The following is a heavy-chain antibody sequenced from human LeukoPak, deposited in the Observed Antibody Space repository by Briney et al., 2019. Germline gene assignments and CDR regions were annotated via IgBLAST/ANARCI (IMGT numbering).Heavy chain of an antibody. J-gene: IGHJ3*02. CDR3: TTDRAGDPFDI. V-gene: IGHV3-15*01. CDR1: GFTFSNAW. CDR2: IKSKTDGGKT. Sequence: PGGSLRLSCAASGFTFSNAWMSWVRQAPGKGLEWVGRIKSKTDGGKTDYAAPVKGRFTISRDDSKNTLYLQMNSLKAEDTAVYYCTTDRAGDPFDIWGQGTMVTVPS.